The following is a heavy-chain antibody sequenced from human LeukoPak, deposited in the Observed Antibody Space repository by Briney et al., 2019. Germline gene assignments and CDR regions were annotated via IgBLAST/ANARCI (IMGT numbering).Heavy chain of an antibody. V-gene: IGHV1-2*02. D-gene: IGHD3-10*01. CDR1: GYTFAGYY. Sequence: ASVKVSCKASGYTFAGYYMHWVRQAPGQGLEWMGWINPNSGGTNYAQKFQGRVTMTRDTSISTAYMELSRLRSDDTAVYYCARDAGILWFGELPYWGQGTLVTVSS. J-gene: IGHJ4*02. CDR2: INPNSGGT. CDR3: ARDAGILWFGELPY.